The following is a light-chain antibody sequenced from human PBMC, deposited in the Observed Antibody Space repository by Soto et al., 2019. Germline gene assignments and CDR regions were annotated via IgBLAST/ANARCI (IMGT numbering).Light chain of an antibody. V-gene: IGKV1-33*01. CDR3: QQSDCRPIT. Sequence: DIQMTPPPSSLSASVVAIVTITCRASQDISNYLNWYQHRTGKAPKLLIYDASNLERAVPSRFSGTRSGTHFTFASTSLKPEDFATYCYQQSDCRPITFGQGTRLEI. CDR2: DAS. CDR1: QDISNY. J-gene: IGKJ5*01.